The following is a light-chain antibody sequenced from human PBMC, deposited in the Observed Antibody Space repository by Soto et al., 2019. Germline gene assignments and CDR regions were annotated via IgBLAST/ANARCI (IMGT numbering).Light chain of an antibody. V-gene: IGKV3-20*01. CDR1: QTINTEF. CDR3: QRYGSSPLYA. J-gene: IGKJ2*01. CDR2: GTS. Sequence: EIVLPQSPGTLSLSPGERATFSCRTSQTINTEFLAWYQQRPGLAPRLLIHGTSNRATGIPDRFSGSGSGTDFTLTISALEPEDFAVYYCQRYGSSPLYAFGQGTKLEI.